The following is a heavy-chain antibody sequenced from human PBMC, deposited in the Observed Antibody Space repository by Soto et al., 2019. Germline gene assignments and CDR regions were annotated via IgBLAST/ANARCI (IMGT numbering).Heavy chain of an antibody. CDR2: ILPVFDTA. D-gene: IGHD2-21*02. CDR1: GGTFKTES. Sequence: QVRLVQSGAEVKKPGSSVKVSCKYSGGTFKTESINWVRQAPGQGLEWMGNILPVFDTADYAPKFQGRVTXXADQATRTAYIELSSLRSQHTALYFCVRGHAYGGNSDAFDVWGQGTMVTVSS. V-gene: IGHV1-69*13. J-gene: IGHJ3*01. CDR3: VRGHAYGGNSDAFDV.